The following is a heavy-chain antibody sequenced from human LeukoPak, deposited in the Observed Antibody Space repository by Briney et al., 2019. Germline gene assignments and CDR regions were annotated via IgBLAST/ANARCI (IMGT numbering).Heavy chain of an antibody. CDR2: ISYDGSNK. V-gene: IGHV3-30*18. CDR1: GFTFSSYG. D-gene: IGHD4-23*01. J-gene: IGHJ4*02. Sequence: GRSLRLSCAASGFTFSSYGMHWVRQAPDKGLEWVAVISYDGSNKYYADSVKGRFTISRDNSKNTLYLQMNSLRAEDTAVYYCAKDASVVPTFDYWGQGTLVTVSS. CDR3: AKDASVVPTFDY.